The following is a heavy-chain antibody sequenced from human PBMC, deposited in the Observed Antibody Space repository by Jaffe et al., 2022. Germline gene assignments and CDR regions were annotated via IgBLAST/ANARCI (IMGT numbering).Heavy chain of an antibody. V-gene: IGHV3-74*01. CDR2: INSDGSST. CDR3: ARANPDFWSGYSNWYFDL. Sequence: EVQLVESGGGLVQPGGSLRLSCAASGFTFSSYWMHWVRQAPGKGLVWVSRINSDGSSTSYADSVKGRFTISRDNAKNTLYLQMNSLRAEDTAVYYCARANPDFWSGYSNWYFDLWGRGTLVTVSS. J-gene: IGHJ2*01. CDR1: GFTFSSYW. D-gene: IGHD3-3*01.